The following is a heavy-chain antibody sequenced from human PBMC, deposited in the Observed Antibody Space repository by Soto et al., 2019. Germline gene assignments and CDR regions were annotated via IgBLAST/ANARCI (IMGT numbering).Heavy chain of an antibody. Sequence: GESLKISCKGSGYSFTSYWITWVRQMPGKGLEWMGKIDPSDSSVNYSPSFQGHVTISADKSISTAYLEWSSLKVSDTEVYDCATAGYSSGWFVFDFWGQGTQVTVS. V-gene: IGHV5-10-1*01. CDR2: IDPSDSSV. D-gene: IGHD6-19*01. CDR1: GYSFTSYW. CDR3: ATAGYSSGWFVFDF. J-gene: IGHJ4*02.